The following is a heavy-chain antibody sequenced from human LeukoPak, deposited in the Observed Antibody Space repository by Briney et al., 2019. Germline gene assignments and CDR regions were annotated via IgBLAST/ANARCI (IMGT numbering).Heavy chain of an antibody. CDR3: ARATEYYDSSCYYLWYFDY. Sequence: GGSLRLSCAASGFTFSSYGMHWVRQAPGKGLEWVAFIRYDGSNKYYADSVKGRFTISRDNSKNTLYLQMNSLRAEDTAVYYCARATEYYDSSCYYLWYFDYWGQGTLVTVSS. V-gene: IGHV3-30*02. CDR1: GFTFSSYG. CDR2: IRYDGSNK. D-gene: IGHD3-22*01. J-gene: IGHJ4*02.